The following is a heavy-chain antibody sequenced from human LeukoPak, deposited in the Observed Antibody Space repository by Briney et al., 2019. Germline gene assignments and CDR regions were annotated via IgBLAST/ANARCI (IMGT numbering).Heavy chain of an antibody. Sequence: GGSLRLSCAASGFTFSNAWMSWVRQAPGKGLEWVGRIKSKTDGGTTDYAAPVKGRFTISRDDSKNTLYLQMNSLKTEDTAVYYCTTDQEMATIGDYWGQGTLVTVSS. V-gene: IGHV3-15*01. CDR1: GFTFSNAW. CDR3: TTDQEMATIGDY. D-gene: IGHD5-24*01. CDR2: IKSKTDGGTT. J-gene: IGHJ4*02.